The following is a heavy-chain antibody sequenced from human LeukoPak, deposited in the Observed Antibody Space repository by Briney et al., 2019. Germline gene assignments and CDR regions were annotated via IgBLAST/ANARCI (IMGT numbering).Heavy chain of an antibody. CDR1: GFTFSSYE. D-gene: IGHD3-16*01. CDR3: AKVTGLCGAPFDY. V-gene: IGHV3-48*03. J-gene: IGHJ4*02. CDR2: ISISGCTI. Sequence: GGSLRLSCAASGFTFSSYEMNWVRQAPGKGLEWVSNISISGCTIYSATSLRGRFTISRYIPKNSLSLQMASLRAEASAVYYCAKVTGLCGAPFDYWGQGTLVTVS.